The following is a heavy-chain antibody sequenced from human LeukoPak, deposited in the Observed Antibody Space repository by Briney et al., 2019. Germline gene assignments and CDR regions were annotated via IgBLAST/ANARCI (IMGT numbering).Heavy chain of an antibody. Sequence: SQTLSLTCTVSGGSISSGGYYWSWIRQHPGKGLEWIGYIYYSGSTYYNPSLKSRVTISVDTSKNQFSLKLSSVTAADAVVYYCARVGASSGYLLDYWGQGTLVTVSS. CDR2: IYYSGST. D-gene: IGHD3-22*01. V-gene: IGHV4-31*03. CDR3: ARVGASSGYLLDY. J-gene: IGHJ4*02. CDR1: GGSISSGGYY.